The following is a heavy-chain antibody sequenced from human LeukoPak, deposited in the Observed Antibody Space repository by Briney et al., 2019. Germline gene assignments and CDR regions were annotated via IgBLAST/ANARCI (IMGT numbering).Heavy chain of an antibody. J-gene: IGHJ3*02. V-gene: IGHV3-23*01. CDR1: GFTFSTYA. D-gene: IGHD3-10*01. Sequence: GGSLRLSCAASGFTFSTYAMSWVRQAPGKGLEWVSGISRSGGSTYYADSVKGRFTISRDNSKNTLYLQMNSLRAEDTAVYYCAKGVRGVIITAFEIWGQGTMGTVSS. CDR2: ISRSGGST. CDR3: AKGVRGVIITAFEI.